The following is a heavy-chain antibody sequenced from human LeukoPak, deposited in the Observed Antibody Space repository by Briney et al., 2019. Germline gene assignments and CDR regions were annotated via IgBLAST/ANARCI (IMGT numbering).Heavy chain of an antibody. CDR3: AREGGSYYAAPFDY. CDR1: GGSISSGSYY. CDR2: IYTSGST. Sequence: SETLSHTCTVSGGSISSGSYYWSWIRQPAGKGLEWIGRIYTSGSTNYNPSLKSRVTISVDTSKNQFSLKLSSVTAADTAVYYCAREGGSYYAAPFDYWGQGTLVTVSS. V-gene: IGHV4-61*02. D-gene: IGHD1-26*01. J-gene: IGHJ4*02.